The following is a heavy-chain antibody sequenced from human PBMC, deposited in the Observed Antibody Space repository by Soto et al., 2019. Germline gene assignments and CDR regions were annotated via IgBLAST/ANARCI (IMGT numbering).Heavy chain of an antibody. Sequence: ASVKVSCKPSGYTFTYNVIHWVRQAPGQGLEWMGIINPSGGTTRSAQKFQGRVTMTRDTSTSTVYMELSSLRSEDTAVYYCARGPHIAVDHYKKYYFDYWGQGTLVTVSS. V-gene: IGHV1-46*01. CDR1: GYTFTYNV. J-gene: IGHJ4*02. CDR2: INPSGGTT. D-gene: IGHD2-15*01. CDR3: ARGPHIAVDHYKKYYFDY.